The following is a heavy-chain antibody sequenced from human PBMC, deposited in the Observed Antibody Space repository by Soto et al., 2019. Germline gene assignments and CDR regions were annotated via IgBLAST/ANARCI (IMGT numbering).Heavy chain of an antibody. CDR3: ARGYYDFSSGYFSHYYYYMDV. D-gene: IGHD3-3*01. V-gene: IGHV4-34*01. J-gene: IGHJ6*03. CDR2: INHSGST. CDR1: VWSFTRYY. Sequence: PSETLSPPCAVYVWSFTRYYWSWFRQPPGKGLEWIGEINHSGSTNYNPSLKSRVTISVDTSKNQFSLKLSSVTAADTAVYYCARGYYDFSSGYFSHYYYYMDVLVKGTTVTVSS.